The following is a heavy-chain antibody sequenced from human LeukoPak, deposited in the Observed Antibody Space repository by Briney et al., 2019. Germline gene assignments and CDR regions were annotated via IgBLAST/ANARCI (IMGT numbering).Heavy chain of an antibody. V-gene: IGHV4-4*07. CDR1: GGSISSYY. CDR3: ASESPPGIHRH. CDR2: IYTSGST. J-gene: IGHJ4*02. D-gene: IGHD6-13*01. Sequence: SETLSLTCTVSGGSISSYYWSWIRQPAGKGLEWIGRIYTSGSTNYNPSLKSRVTMSVDMSKNQFSLKLSSVTAADTAVYYCASESPPGIHRHWGQGTLVTVSS.